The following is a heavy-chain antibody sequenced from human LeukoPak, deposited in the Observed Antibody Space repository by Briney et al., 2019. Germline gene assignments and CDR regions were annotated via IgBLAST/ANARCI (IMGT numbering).Heavy chain of an antibody. CDR3: ARVQRGYSGRTTPQNNWFDP. CDR2: IYTTGST. V-gene: IGHV4-4*07. J-gene: IGHJ5*02. CDR1: GGSISSYY. Sequence: SETLSLTCTVSGGSISSYYWTWIRQPAGKGLEWIGRIYTTGSTNYNPSLNSRVTMSVDTSKNQFSLKLSSVTAADTAVYYCARVQRGYSGRTTPQNNWFDPWGQGTLVTVSS. D-gene: IGHD5-12*01.